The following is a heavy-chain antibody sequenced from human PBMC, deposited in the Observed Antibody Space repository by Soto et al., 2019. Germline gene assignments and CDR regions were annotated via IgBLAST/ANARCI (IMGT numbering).Heavy chain of an antibody. CDR3: AQTLGLAAAGPGRFDL. V-gene: IGHV1-69*05. D-gene: IGHD6-25*01. CDR1: GGTFSSYA. CDR2: IIPLFGRA. J-gene: IGHJ2*01. Sequence: QVQLVQSGAEVKKPGSSVKVSCKASGGTFSSYAISWVRQAPGQGLEWMGGIIPLFGRANYAQKFQGRVTITXXAXTXXAYRELSSLRSEDTAVYYCAQTLGLAAAGPGRFDLWGRGTLVTVSS.